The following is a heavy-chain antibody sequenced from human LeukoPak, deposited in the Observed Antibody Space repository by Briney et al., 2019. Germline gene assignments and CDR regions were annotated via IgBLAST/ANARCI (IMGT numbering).Heavy chain of an antibody. CDR2: IYCTGTT. D-gene: IGHD3-10*01. V-gene: IGHV4-61*02. CDR3: ARDRGWGAFNA. Sequence: SETLSLTCTVAGDSISGGYYWDWIRQPAGNGLEWIGRIYCTGTTNYNPSLKSRVTITVEPYKSQFSLKLTSVTAADTAVYYCARDRGWGAFNAWGQGTRVTVSP. J-gene: IGHJ3*01. CDR1: GDSISGGYY.